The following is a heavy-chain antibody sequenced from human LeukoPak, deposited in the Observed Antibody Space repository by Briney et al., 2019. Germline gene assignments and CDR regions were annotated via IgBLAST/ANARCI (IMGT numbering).Heavy chain of an antibody. J-gene: IGHJ6*02. V-gene: IGHV4-61*08. Sequence: SQTLSLTCTVSGGSISSGDYYWSWIRQPPGKGLEWIGYVYSTGSTNYNPSLKSRVTISVDTSKNQFYVKLNSVTAADTAVYYCARVAGDGYADYGLDVWGQGTTVIVSS. CDR2: VYSTGST. CDR3: ARVAGDGYADYGLDV. CDR1: GGSISSGDYY. D-gene: IGHD5-24*01.